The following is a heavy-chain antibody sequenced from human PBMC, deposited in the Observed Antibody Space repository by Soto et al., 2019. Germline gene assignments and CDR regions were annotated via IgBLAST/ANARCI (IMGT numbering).Heavy chain of an antibody. CDR3: ARDQGYFSDY. CDR2: ISSSSSPI. J-gene: IGHJ4*02. CDR1: GFTFSSYS. Sequence: PGGSLRLSCAASGFTFSSYSMNWVRQAPGKGLEWVSYISSSSSPIYYADSVKGRFTISRDNAKKSLYLQMNSLRAEDTAVYYCARDQGYFSDYWDPGPLVTVSS. D-gene: IGHD2-15*01. V-gene: IGHV3-48*01.